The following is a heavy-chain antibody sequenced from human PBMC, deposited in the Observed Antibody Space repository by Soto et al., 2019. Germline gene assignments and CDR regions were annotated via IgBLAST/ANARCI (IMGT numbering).Heavy chain of an antibody. Sequence: GSLRLSCAASGFTFSSYSMNWVRQAPGKGLEWVSYISSSSSTIYYADSVKGRFTISRDNAKNSLYLQMNSLRAEDTAVYYCARVEGATVDYWGQGTLVTVSS. CDR3: ARVEGATVDY. CDR1: GFTFSSYS. CDR2: ISSSSSTI. D-gene: IGHD1-26*01. V-gene: IGHV3-48*01. J-gene: IGHJ4*02.